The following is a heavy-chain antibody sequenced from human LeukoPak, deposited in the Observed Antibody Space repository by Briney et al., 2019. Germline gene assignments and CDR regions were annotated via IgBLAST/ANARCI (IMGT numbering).Heavy chain of an antibody. J-gene: IGHJ4*02. V-gene: IGHV4-31*03. Sequence: SPTLSLTCTVSGGSISSGGYYWSWIRQHPGKGLEWIGYIHYSGDTYYSPSLKSRLTISVDTSKNQFSLRLRSVTAADTAVYYCARVVAYDSTGYYLYYFDYWGQGTLVTVAA. CDR1: GGSISSGGYY. D-gene: IGHD3-22*01. CDR3: ARVVAYDSTGYYLYYFDY. CDR2: IHYSGDT.